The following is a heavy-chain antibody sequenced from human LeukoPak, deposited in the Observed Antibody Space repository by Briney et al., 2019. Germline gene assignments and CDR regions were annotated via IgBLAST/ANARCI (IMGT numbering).Heavy chain of an antibody. J-gene: IGHJ4*02. CDR2: IYHSGST. Sequence: SQTLSLTCTVSGGSISSGSYYWSWIRQPAGKGLEWIGRIYHSGSTYYNPSLKSRVTISVDTSKNQFSLKLSSVTAADTAVYYCARHIAGYISSWPDSTFDYWGQGTLVTVSS. CDR3: ARHIAGYISSWPDSTFDY. V-gene: IGHV4-61*02. CDR1: GGSISSGSYY. D-gene: IGHD6-13*01.